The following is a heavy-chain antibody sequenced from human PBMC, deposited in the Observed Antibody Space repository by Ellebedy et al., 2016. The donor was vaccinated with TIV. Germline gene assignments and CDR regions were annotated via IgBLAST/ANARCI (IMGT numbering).Heavy chain of an antibody. Sequence: GGSLRLSCAASGSAFTNYNMIWVRQATGKGLEWISYISSDGITTDYADSVKGRFTISRDNAKASVYLQMNSLRAEDTAVYYCARDMGRWLQFLAYWGQGTLVTVSS. CDR2: ISSDGITT. CDR3: ARDMGRWLQFLAY. CDR1: GSAFTNYN. D-gene: IGHD5-24*01. V-gene: IGHV3-48*03. J-gene: IGHJ4*02.